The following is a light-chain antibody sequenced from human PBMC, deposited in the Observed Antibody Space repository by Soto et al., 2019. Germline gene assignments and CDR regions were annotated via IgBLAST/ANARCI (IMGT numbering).Light chain of an antibody. CDR2: DDS. CDR3: QVLDSSSDHYV. CDR1: NIGSKS. Sequence: SYDLTQPPAVSVAPGETARITCGGNNIGSKSVHWYQQKPGQAPVLVVYDDSDRPPGIPERFSGSNSGNTATLTISRVEDGDEADYYCQVLDSSSDHYVFGTGIKVTVL. J-gene: IGLJ1*01. V-gene: IGLV3-21*02.